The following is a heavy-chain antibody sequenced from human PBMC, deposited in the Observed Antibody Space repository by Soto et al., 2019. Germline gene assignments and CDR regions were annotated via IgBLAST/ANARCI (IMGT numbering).Heavy chain of an antibody. Sequence: ASVKVSCKASGYTFTNSYIHWVRQAPGQGLERMALLNPNGGSTNYAQNLQGRVTVTRDTSTSTVYMELTSLTSEDTAVYYCARNLAAGDYWGQGTLVTVSS. J-gene: IGHJ4*02. CDR2: LNPNGGST. CDR1: GYTFTNSY. V-gene: IGHV1-46*01. D-gene: IGHD6-13*01. CDR3: ARNLAAGDY.